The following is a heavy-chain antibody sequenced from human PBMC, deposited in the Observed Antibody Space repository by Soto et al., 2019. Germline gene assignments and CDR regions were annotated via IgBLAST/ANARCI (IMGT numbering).Heavy chain of an antibody. CDR3: ARDRRLGYCSGGSCYAL. CDR2: ISSSSSYI. D-gene: IGHD2-15*01. V-gene: IGHV3-21*01. Sequence: LRLSCAASGFTFSSYSMNWVRQAPGKGLEWVSSISSSSSYIYYADSVKGRFTISRDNAKNSLYLQMNSLRAEDTAVYYCARDRRLGYCSGGSCYALWGQGTLVTVSS. J-gene: IGHJ4*02. CDR1: GFTFSSYS.